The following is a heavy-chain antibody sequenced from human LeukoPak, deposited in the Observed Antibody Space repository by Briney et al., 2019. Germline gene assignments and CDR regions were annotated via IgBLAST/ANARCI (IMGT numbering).Heavy chain of an antibody. V-gene: IGHV4-59*01. J-gene: IGHJ4*02. CDR2: ISYSGST. D-gene: IGHD6-19*01. CDR1: GVSSSTYY. CDR3: ARDTGYSSGWYLDY. Sequence: PSETLSLTCTVSGVSSSTYYWSWIRQPPGKGLEWIGYISYSGSTNYNPSLKSRVTISVATSKNQFSLKVSSVTAADTAVYYCARDTGYSSGWYLDYWGQGTLVTVSS.